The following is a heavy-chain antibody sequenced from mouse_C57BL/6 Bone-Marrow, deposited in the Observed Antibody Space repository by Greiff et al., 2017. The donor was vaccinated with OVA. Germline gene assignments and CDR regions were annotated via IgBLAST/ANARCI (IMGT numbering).Heavy chain of an antibody. Sequence: EVQLVESGGGLVKPGGSLKLSCAASGFTFSDYGMHWVRQAPEKGLEWVAYISSGSSTIYYADTVKGRFTISRDNAKNTLFLQMTSLRSEDTAMYYCARLPIYYDYDEGAWFAYWGQGTLVTVSA. V-gene: IGHV5-17*01. J-gene: IGHJ3*01. CDR1: GFTFSDYG. CDR2: ISSGSSTI. D-gene: IGHD2-4*01. CDR3: ARLPIYYDYDEGAWFAY.